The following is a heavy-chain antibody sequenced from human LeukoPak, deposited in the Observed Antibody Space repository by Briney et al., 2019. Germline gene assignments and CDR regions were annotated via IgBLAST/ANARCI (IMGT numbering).Heavy chain of an antibody. Sequence: GGSLRLSCAASGFTFSSYEMNWVRQAPGKGLEWVSYISSSGSTIYYADSVKGRFTISRDNAKNSLYLQMNSLRAEDTTVYYCARDRDYGDYVLGYHYYYGMDVWGKGTTVTVSS. CDR3: ARDRDYGDYVLGYHYYYGMDV. D-gene: IGHD4-17*01. CDR2: ISSSGSTI. CDR1: GFTFSSYE. V-gene: IGHV3-48*03. J-gene: IGHJ6*04.